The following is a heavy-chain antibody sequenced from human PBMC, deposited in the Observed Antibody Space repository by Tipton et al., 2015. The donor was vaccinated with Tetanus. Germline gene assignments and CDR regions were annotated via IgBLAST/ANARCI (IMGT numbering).Heavy chain of an antibody. CDR1: GHNSRSYW. CDR2: IYSGDSDA. D-gene: IGHD3-10*01. J-gene: IGHJ5*02. Sequence: QSGPEVKKPAESLKMSCKISGHNSRSYWISWVRQLPGKGLEWMGIIYSGDSDATYSPSFQGHVTISLDKSTSTAYLQWSSLKASDSAIYFCARLPKHYSASGSTWGQGTQVTVSS. V-gene: IGHV5-51*01. CDR3: ARLPKHYSASGST.